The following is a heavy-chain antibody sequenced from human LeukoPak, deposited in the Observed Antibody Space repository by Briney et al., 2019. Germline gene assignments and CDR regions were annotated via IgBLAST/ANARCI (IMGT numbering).Heavy chain of an antibody. J-gene: IGHJ4*02. CDR2: IYYSGST. D-gene: IGHD3-22*01. CDR3: ANYDSSADGGFDY. V-gene: IGHV4-30-4*01. Sequence: SQTLSLTCTVSGGSISSGDYYWSWLRQPPGKGLEWIGYIYYSGSTYYNPSLKSRVTISVDTSKNQFSLKLSSVTAADTAVYYCANYDSSADGGFDYWGQGTLVTVSS. CDR1: GGSISSGDYY.